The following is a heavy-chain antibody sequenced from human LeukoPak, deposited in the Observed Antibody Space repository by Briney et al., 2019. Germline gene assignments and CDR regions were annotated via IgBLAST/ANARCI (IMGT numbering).Heavy chain of an antibody. Sequence: SETLSLTCAVYGGSFGGYYWSWIRQPPGKGLEWIREINHSGSTNYNPSLKSRVTISVDTSKNQFSLKLSSVTAADTAVYYCARPRLATNGLDCSSTSCYTHPFDYWGQGTLVTVSS. CDR2: INHSGST. V-gene: IGHV4-34*01. CDR3: ARPRLATNGLDCSSTSCYTHPFDY. D-gene: IGHD2-2*02. J-gene: IGHJ4*02. CDR1: GGSFGGYY.